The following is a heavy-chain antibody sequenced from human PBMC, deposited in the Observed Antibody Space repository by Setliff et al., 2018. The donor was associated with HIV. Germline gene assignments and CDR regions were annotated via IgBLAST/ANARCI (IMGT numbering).Heavy chain of an antibody. D-gene: IGHD5-12*01. CDR2: INHSGST. CDR3: ARRGWNGYTAFDC. Sequence: SETLSLTCAVYGGSFSDYSWNWVRQLPGKGLEWIGEINHSGSTNYNPSLKSRVTISADASKKQFSLNVTSVTAADTAVYYCARRGWNGYTAFDCWGQGTQVTVSS. CDR1: GGSFSDYS. J-gene: IGHJ4*02. V-gene: IGHV4-34*01.